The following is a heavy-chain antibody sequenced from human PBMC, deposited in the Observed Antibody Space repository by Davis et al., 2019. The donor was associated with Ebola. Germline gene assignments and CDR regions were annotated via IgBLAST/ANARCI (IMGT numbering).Heavy chain of an antibody. D-gene: IGHD4-17*01. CDR3: ASMTTVTTSGGMDV. CDR2: IYYSGST. V-gene: IGHV4-61*01. CDR1: GGSVSSGSYY. Sequence: PGGSLRLSCTVSGGSVSSGSYYWSWIRQPPGKGLEWIGYIYYSGSTDYNPSLKSRVTISVDTSKNQFSLKLSSVTAADTAVYYCASMTTVTTSGGMDVWGQGTTVTVSS. J-gene: IGHJ6*02.